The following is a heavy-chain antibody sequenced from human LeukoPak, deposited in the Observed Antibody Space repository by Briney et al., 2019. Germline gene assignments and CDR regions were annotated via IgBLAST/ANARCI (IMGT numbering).Heavy chain of an antibody. Sequence: GGSLRLSCAASGFTSSDYTMNWVRQAPGKGLEWVSGISVSDDSTYYADSVKGRFTMSRDNSNNMLYLQMNSLRAEDTAVYYCARDRYCSSTNCPYDYWGQGTLVTVSS. CDR1: GFTSSDYT. CDR2: ISVSDDST. D-gene: IGHD2-2*01. CDR3: ARDRYCSSTNCPYDY. V-gene: IGHV3-23*01. J-gene: IGHJ4*02.